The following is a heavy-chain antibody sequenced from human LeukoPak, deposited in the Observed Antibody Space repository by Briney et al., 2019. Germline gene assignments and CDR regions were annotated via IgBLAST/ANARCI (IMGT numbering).Heavy chain of an antibody. J-gene: IGHJ4*02. CDR3: ARGPPLTYDGSGYYFFDY. Sequence: PSETLSLTCAVYGXSFSGNFWTWIRQPPGKGLEWIGEINRSGSTNYNPSLKSRVTISVDTSKNHFYLKLSSVTAADTAVYYCARGPPLTYDGSGYYFFDYWGQGTLVTVSS. V-gene: IGHV4-34*01. CDR2: INRSGST. CDR1: GXSFSGNF. D-gene: IGHD3-22*01.